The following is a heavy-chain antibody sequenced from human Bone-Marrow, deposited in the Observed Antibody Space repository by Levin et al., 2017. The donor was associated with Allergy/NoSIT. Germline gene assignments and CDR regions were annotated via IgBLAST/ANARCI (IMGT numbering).Heavy chain of an antibody. CDR1: GFTFSDYS. CDR2: VSSSSNAI. Sequence: PGGSLRLSCAASGFTFSDYSMSWLRQAPGKGLEWISYVSSSSNAIYYADSVKGRFSISRDNAKNSLFLQMNSLRDEDTALYYCARCEIFPTWFDPWGQGTLVTVSS. V-gene: IGHV3-48*02. D-gene: IGHD5-24*01. CDR3: ARCEIFPTWFDP. J-gene: IGHJ5*02.